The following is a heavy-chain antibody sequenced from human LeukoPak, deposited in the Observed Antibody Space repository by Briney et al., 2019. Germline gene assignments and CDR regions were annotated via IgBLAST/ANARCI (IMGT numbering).Heavy chain of an antibody. CDR3: ARAMNACYNFDD. V-gene: IGHV3-23*01. D-gene: IGHD2-2*01. CDR2: ICGSGGST. Sequence: GGSLRLFCAASGFTFSNYAMIGAREAPGRAVVGVSTICGSGGSTDYADSVKARFTISRDNSQNTLYLQRNSLRAEDTAVYYCARAMNACYNFDDWGQGTLVTVSS. CDR1: GFTFSNYA. J-gene: IGHJ4*02.